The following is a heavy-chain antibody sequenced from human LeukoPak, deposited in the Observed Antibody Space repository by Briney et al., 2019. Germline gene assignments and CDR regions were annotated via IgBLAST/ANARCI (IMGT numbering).Heavy chain of an antibody. Sequence: SETLSLTCTVSGGSISSGPYYWNWIRQPAGKGLEWIGRFYSSGNTNYNPSLKSRVTISLDTSKNQFSLRLSSATAADTAVYYCARAPYDGYKLDYWGQGTLVTVSS. D-gene: IGHD5-24*01. CDR3: ARAPYDGYKLDY. CDR2: FYSSGNT. J-gene: IGHJ4*02. CDR1: GGSISSGPYY. V-gene: IGHV4-61*02.